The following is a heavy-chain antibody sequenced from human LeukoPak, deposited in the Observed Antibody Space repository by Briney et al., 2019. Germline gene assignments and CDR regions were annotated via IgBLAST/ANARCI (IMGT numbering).Heavy chain of an antibody. V-gene: IGHV4-34*01. J-gene: IGHJ4*02. CDR2: INHSGST. CDR3: AREDRGGITMVRGVTAHFDY. D-gene: IGHD3-10*01. CDR1: GGSFSGYY. Sequence: SETLSLTCAVYGGSFSGYYWSWIRQPPGKGLEWIGEINHSGSTNYNPSLKSRVTISVDTSKNQFSLKLSSVTAADTAVYYCAREDRGGITMVRGVTAHFDYWGQGTLVTVSS.